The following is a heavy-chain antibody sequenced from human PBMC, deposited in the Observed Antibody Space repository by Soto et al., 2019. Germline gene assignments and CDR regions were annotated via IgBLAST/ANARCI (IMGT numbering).Heavy chain of an antibody. J-gene: IGHJ4*02. D-gene: IGHD6-19*01. CDR1: GFTFSSYA. V-gene: IGHV3-64*01. CDR3: AKGGRQWLVTSDFNY. Sequence: PGGSLRLSCAASGFTFSSYAMHWVRQAPGKGLEYVSGISSNGGSTDYANSVKGRFTISRDSSKNTVSLEMTSLRAEGTAVYYCAKGGRQWLVTSDFNYWGQGA. CDR2: ISSNGGST.